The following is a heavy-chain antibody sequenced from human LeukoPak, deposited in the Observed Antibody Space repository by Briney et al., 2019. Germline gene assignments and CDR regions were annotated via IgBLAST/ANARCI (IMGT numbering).Heavy chain of an antibody. CDR3: ARHRYSSAWSVVDY. Sequence: PSETLSLTCAVYGGSFSGYYWSWIRQPPGKGLEWIGEINHRGSTNYNPSLKSRVTISVDTSKNQFSLKLTAVTAADTAVYYCARHRYSSAWSVVDYWGQGTLVTVSS. V-gene: IGHV4-34*01. CDR1: GGSFSGYY. CDR2: INHRGST. J-gene: IGHJ4*02. D-gene: IGHD6-19*01.